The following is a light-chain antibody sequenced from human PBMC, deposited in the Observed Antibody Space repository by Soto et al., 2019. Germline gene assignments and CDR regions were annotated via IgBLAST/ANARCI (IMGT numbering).Light chain of an antibody. J-gene: IGKJ2*01. CDR3: QQLNSYPYT. Sequence: DIQLTQSPSFLSASVGDRVTITCRASQDISRYLAWYQQKSGVAPKLLIYAASTLQSGVPSRFSGSGSGTEFTLTIRSLQPEDFATYYCQQLNSYPYTFGQGTKLEIK. CDR1: QDISRY. V-gene: IGKV1-9*01. CDR2: AAS.